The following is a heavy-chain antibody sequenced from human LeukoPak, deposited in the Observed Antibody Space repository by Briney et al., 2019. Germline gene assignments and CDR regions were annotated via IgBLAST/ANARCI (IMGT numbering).Heavy chain of an antibody. CDR2: ISGSGSST. D-gene: IGHD3-3*01. CDR3: AKDERSGYPYYFDY. CDR1: GFTFTSYA. Sequence: GGSLRLSCAASGFTFTSYAMTWVRQAPGKGLEWVSGISGSGSSTYYADSVKGRFTISRDNSKNTLYLQMNTLRAEDTAVYYCAKDERSGYPYYFDYWGQGTLVTVSS. J-gene: IGHJ4*02. V-gene: IGHV3-23*01.